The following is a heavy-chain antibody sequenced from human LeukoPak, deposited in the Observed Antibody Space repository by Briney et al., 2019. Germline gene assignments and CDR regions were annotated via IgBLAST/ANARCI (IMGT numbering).Heavy chain of an antibody. CDR1: GFAFSSYA. J-gene: IGHJ3*02. Sequence: GGSLRLSCAVSGFAFSSYAMSWVRQAPGKGLEWVSAISGSGGSTYYADSVKGRFTISRDNSKNTLYLQMNSLKTEDTAVYYCTTELGDAFDIWGQGTMVTVSS. V-gene: IGHV3-23*01. CDR3: TTELGDAFDI. CDR2: ISGSGGST.